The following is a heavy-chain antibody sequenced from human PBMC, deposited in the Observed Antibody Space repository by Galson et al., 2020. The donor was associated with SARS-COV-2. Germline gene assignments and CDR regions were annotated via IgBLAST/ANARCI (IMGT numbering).Heavy chain of an antibody. D-gene: IGHD3-22*01. CDR1: GFTFSSYA. CDR2: ISYDGSNK. CDR3: ARDETTHPDSSGYAD. J-gene: IGHJ4*02. Sequence: GGSLRLSCAASGFTFSSYAMHWVRQAPGKGLEWVAVISYDGSNKYYADSVKGRFTISRDNSKNTLYLQMNSLRAEDTAVYYCARDETTHPDSSGYADWGQGTLVTVSS. V-gene: IGHV3-30*04.